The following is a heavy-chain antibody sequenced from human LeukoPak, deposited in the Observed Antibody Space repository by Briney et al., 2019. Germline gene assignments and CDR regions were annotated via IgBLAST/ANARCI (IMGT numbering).Heavy chain of an antibody. D-gene: IGHD2-8*01. V-gene: IGHV4-59*01. CDR2: IYYSGST. CDR3: ARAGWSHGWFDP. Sequence: SETLSLTCAVYGGSFSGYYWSWIRQPPGKGLEWIGYIYYSGSTNYNPSLKSRVTISVDTSKDQFSLKLSSVTAADTAVYYCARAGWSHGWFDPWGQGTLVTVSS. CDR1: GGSFSGYY. J-gene: IGHJ5*02.